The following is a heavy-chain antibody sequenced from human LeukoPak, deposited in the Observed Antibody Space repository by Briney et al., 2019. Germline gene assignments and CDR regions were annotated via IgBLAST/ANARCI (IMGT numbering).Heavy chain of an antibody. D-gene: IGHD5-18*01. V-gene: IGHV4-38-2*02. CDR2: IFHSGNS. CDR1: GYSMSSGYY. CDR3: AKGAGGFSYYNWFDP. Sequence: SETLSLTCTVSGYSMSSGYYWGWIRQPPGKGLQWIGSIFHSGNSYYNPSLKSRVTTSVDTSKNQFSLKLASVTAADTAIYYCAKGAGGFSYYNWFDPWGQGTLVTVSS. J-gene: IGHJ5*02.